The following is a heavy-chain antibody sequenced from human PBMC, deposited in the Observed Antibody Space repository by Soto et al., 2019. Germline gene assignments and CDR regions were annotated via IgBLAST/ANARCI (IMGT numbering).Heavy chain of an antibody. CDR2: INHSGST. J-gene: IGHJ4*02. CDR3: AISGDTAMVGGTFDY. D-gene: IGHD5-18*01. V-gene: IGHV4-34*01. Sequence: QVQLQQWGAGLLKPSATLSLTCAVYGGSFSGYYWSWIRQPPGKGLEWIGEINHSGSTNYNPSLKSRVTISVDTSKNQFSLKLSSVTAADTAVYYCAISGDTAMVGGTFDYWGQGTLVTVAS. CDR1: GGSFSGYY.